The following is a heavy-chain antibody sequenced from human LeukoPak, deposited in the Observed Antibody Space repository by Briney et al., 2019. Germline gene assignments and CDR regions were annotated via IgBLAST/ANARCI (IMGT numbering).Heavy chain of an antibody. CDR1: GFTFSNAW. J-gene: IGHJ4*02. CDR2: IKSKTDGGTT. CDR3: ARDLRPELRYFDWSPLDY. Sequence: GGSLRLSCAASGFTFSNAWMSWVRQAPGKGLEWVGRIKSKTDGGTTDYAAPVKGRFTISRDDSKNTLYLQMNSLRAEDTAVYYCARDLRPELRYFDWSPLDYWGQGTLVTVSS. D-gene: IGHD3-9*01. V-gene: IGHV3-15*01.